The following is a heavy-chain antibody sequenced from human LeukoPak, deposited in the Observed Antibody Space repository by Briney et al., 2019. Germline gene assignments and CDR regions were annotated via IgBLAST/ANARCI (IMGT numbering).Heavy chain of an antibody. V-gene: IGHV3-21*01. CDR1: QFSYSSYS. CDR2: INKGATHM. Sequence: GGSLTLSCAASQFSYSSYSFNWVRQAPGQGLEWVSSINKGATHMYYADSMRGRFTVSRDDAKNSLYLQMNSLRAEDTAVYYCVRLRRNSDTSGYFYYYDYWGRGTLVTVSS. CDR3: VRLRRNSDTSGYFYYYDY. J-gene: IGHJ4*02. D-gene: IGHD3-22*01.